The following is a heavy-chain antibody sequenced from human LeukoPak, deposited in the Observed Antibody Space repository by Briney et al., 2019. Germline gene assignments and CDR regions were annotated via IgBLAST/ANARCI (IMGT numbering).Heavy chain of an antibody. V-gene: IGHV4-59*01. CDR3: ARAGGRGTVNDY. Sequence: SETLSLTCTVSGGSISSYYWSWIRQPPGKGLEWIGYIYYSGSTNYNPSLKSRVTISVDTSKNQFSLKLSSVTAADTAVYYCARAGGRGTVNDYWGQGTLATVSS. J-gene: IGHJ4*02. CDR1: GGSISSYY. CDR2: IYYSGST. D-gene: IGHD1-1*01.